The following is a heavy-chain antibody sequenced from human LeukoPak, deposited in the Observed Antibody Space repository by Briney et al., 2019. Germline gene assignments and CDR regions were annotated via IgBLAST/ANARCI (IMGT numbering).Heavy chain of an antibody. CDR3: ARGLGTRYFDL. CDR2: IYYSGST. Sequence: SETLSLTCNVSGGSNRSHYWSWIRQPPGKGLEWIGYIYYSGSTNYNPSLRSRVTISVDTSKNQFSLKLSSVTAADTAAYYCARGLGTRYFDLWGRGTLVTVSS. J-gene: IGHJ2*01. CDR1: GGSNRSHY. V-gene: IGHV4-59*11. D-gene: IGHD2-2*01.